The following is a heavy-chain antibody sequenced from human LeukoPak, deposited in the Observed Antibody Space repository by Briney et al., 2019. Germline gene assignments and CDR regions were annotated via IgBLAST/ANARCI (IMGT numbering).Heavy chain of an antibody. Sequence: ASVKVSCKASGYTFTSYVMHWVRQAPGQRLEWMGWINAGNGKTEYSQKFQGRVTITRDTSASTAYMELSSLRSEDTAVYYCARRGSLDIVVVPAAMGFDYWGQGTLVTVSS. D-gene: IGHD2-2*03. CDR2: INAGNGKT. CDR1: GYTFTSYV. J-gene: IGHJ4*02. V-gene: IGHV1-3*01. CDR3: ARRGSLDIVVVPAAMGFDY.